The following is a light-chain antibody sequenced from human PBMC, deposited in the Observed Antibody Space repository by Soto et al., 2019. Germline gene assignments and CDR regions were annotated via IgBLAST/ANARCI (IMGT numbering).Light chain of an antibody. CDR3: QQYGSTPLT. Sequence: EIVLTQSPGTLSLSPGEKATLSCRASQSVGNNNLAWYQQKPGQAPRFLIYDASSRDTGIQDRFSGSGSGTDFTLTISRLEAEDFAVYYCQQYGSTPLTFGGGTKVEIK. CDR1: QSVGNNN. V-gene: IGKV3-20*01. CDR2: DAS. J-gene: IGKJ4*01.